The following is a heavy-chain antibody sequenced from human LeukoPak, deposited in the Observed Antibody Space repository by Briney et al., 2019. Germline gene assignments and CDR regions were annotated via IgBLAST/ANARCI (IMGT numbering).Heavy chain of an antibody. CDR1: GGSISSYY. J-gene: IGHJ4*02. CDR3: ARGARPDY. V-gene: IGHV4-59*01. Sequence: SETLSLTCAASGGSISSYYWSWIRQPPGKGLEWIGYIYYSGSTNYNPSLMSRVTISVATSKNQYSLKLSSVTAADTAVYYCARGARPDYWGQGTLVTVSS. CDR2: IYYSGST. D-gene: IGHD6-6*01.